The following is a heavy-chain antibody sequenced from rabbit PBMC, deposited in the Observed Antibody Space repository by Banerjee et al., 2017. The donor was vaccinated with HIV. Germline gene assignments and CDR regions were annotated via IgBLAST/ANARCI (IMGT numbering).Heavy chain of an antibody. CDR1: GFDFSSYG. CDR2: INTSSGNT. CDR3: ARDLAGVIGWNFNL. V-gene: IGHV1S45*01. D-gene: IGHD4-1*01. Sequence: QEQLEESGGDLVKPGASLTLTCTASGFDFSSYGFSWVRQAPGKGLEWIACINTSSGNTVYATWAKGRFTISKASWTTVTLQMTSLTAADTASYFCARDLAGVIGWNFNLWGPGTLVTVS. J-gene: IGHJ4*01.